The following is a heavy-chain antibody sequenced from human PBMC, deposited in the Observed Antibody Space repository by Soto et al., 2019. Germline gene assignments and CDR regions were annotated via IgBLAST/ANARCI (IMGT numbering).Heavy chain of an antibody. Sequence: GGSLRLSCAASGFSFTSYAMSWVRQAPGKGLEWVSAISGSGGSTYYSDSVKGRFTISRDNSKNSLFLQMNSLRAEDTAVYYCAKGMPGGAPIYWGQGTLVTVSS. CDR1: GFSFTSYA. V-gene: IGHV3-23*01. CDR3: AKGMPGGAPIY. D-gene: IGHD1-26*01. CDR2: ISGSGGST. J-gene: IGHJ4*02.